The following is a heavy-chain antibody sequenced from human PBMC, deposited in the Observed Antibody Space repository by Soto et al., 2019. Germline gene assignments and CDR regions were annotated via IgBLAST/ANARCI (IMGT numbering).Heavy chain of an antibody. CDR3: ARVYTIFGVVMNYYYYGMDV. D-gene: IGHD3-3*01. CDR2: IFSNDEK. J-gene: IGHJ6*02. V-gene: IGHV2-26*01. Sequence: CGPTLVNSTETLTLTCTVSWFSLSNARMGVSLIRQPPGRALEWLAHIFSNDEKSYGTYLKSRLTISKDNSKSQVVLTMTNMDPVDTATYYCARVYTIFGVVMNYYYYGMDVWGQGT. CDR1: WFSLSNARMG.